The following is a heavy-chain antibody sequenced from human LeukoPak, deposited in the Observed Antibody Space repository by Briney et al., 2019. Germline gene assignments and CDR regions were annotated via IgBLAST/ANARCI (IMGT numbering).Heavy chain of an antibody. CDR3: ARDGQQWPIYY. J-gene: IGHJ4*02. Sequence: GGSLRLSCAASGFTFNNYEMIWVRQAPGKGLEWVSYISSNGTIMYYADSARGRFTISRDNAKNSLYLQMNSLRAEDTAVYYCARDGQQWPIYYWGQGTLVTVSS. D-gene: IGHD6-19*01. CDR2: ISSNGTIM. CDR1: GFTFNNYE. V-gene: IGHV3-48*03.